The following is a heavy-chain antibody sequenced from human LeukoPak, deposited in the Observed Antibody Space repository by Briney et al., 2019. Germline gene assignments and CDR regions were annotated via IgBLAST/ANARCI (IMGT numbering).Heavy chain of an antibody. CDR1: GGSISSYY. CDR2: IYYSGST. J-gene: IGHJ4*02. CDR3: ATYYIVATTFDY. Sequence: SETLSLTCTVSGGSISSYYWSWIRQPPGKGLEWIGYIYYSGSTYYNPSLKSRVTISVDTSKNQFSLKLSSVTAADTAVYYCATYYIVATTFDYWGQGTLVTVSS. D-gene: IGHD5-12*01. V-gene: IGHV4-59*12.